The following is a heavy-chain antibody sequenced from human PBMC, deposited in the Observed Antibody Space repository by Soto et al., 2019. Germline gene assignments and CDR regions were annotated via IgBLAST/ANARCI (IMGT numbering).Heavy chain of an antibody. CDR3: AADVLTYGHGGYFFDGFDT. Sequence: SGQVCSKASGRDSSDSAVMAVRQIRGRHLEWIGWIVVGSGNTNYAQDFQGRVTIKRDMTTDTVYMELSSLSSEDSAVFFCAADVLTYGHGGYFFDGFDTWGQGTKVTVSS. J-gene: IGHJ3*02. CDR2: IVVGSGNT. D-gene: IGHD5-12*01. CDR1: GRDSSDSA. V-gene: IGHV1-58*01.